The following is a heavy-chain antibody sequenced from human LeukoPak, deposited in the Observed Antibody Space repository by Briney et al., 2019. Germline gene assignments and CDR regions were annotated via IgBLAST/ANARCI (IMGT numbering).Heavy chain of an antibody. Sequence: ASMKGSCKGSGYTPTELSMHWGRQAPGKGLEWMGGFDPEDGETIYAQKFQGRVTMTEDTSTDTAYMELSSLRSEDTAVYYCATVSEAGATHFDYWGQGTLVTVSS. D-gene: IGHD1-26*01. CDR1: GYTPTELS. V-gene: IGHV1-24*01. J-gene: IGHJ4*02. CDR2: FDPEDGET. CDR3: ATVSEAGATHFDY.